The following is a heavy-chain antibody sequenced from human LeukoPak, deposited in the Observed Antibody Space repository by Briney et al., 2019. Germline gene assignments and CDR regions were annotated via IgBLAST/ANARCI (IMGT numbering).Heavy chain of an antibody. CDR2: IYTGGNT. CDR1: GFTVDSNY. D-gene: IGHD3-22*01. V-gene: IGHV3-53*01. CDR3: ARGDDSGYYDYFDY. Sequence: GGSLRLPCAASGFTVDSNYLSWVRQAPGKGLEWVSTIYTGGNTYYAASVKGRFTISRDFSKNTVFLHMNSLRAEDTAMYYCARGDDSGYYDYFDYWGQGALVTVSS. J-gene: IGHJ4*02.